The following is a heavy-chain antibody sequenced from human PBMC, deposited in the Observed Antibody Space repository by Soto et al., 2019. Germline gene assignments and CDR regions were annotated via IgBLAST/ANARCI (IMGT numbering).Heavy chain of an antibody. D-gene: IGHD5-12*01. CDR3: HGYGY. V-gene: IGHV3-53*01. CDR2: IYTGGTT. Sequence: EVQLVESGGGLIQPGGSLRLSCVVSGFTVSSSNYMSWVRQAPGKGLEWVSVIYTGGTTYYADSVKGRFTISRDNSKNTLYLQMSRLRAEDTAVYYCHGYGYWGQGTLVTVSS. CDR1: GFTVSSSNY. J-gene: IGHJ4*02.